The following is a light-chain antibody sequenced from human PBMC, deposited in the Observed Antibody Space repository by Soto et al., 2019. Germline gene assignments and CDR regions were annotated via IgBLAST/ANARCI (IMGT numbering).Light chain of an antibody. Sequence: DLQMTQSPSTLSASVGDRVIITCRASQSIGYWLAWYQLKPGKAPKIVISRASTLESGVPPRFSGSGSGSEFTLTISSLQPDDIATYYCQQYSIYSTFGQGTKVEIK. V-gene: IGKV1-5*03. CDR1: QSIGYW. J-gene: IGKJ1*01. CDR3: QQYSIYST. CDR2: RAS.